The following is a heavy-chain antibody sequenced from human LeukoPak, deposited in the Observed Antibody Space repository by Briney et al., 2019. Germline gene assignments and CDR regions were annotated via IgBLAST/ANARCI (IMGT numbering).Heavy chain of an antibody. CDR2: IKQDGSEK. CDR1: GFTFSSYW. J-gene: IGHJ4*02. D-gene: IGHD3-10*01. V-gene: IGHV3-7*01. CDR3: ARANYYGSGSYWYYFDY. Sequence: GGSLRLSCAASGFTFSSYWMSWVRQAPGKGLEWVANIKQDGSEKYYVDSVKGRFTISRDNAKNSLYLQMNSMRAEDTAVYYCARANYYGSGSYWYYFDYWGQGTLVTVSS.